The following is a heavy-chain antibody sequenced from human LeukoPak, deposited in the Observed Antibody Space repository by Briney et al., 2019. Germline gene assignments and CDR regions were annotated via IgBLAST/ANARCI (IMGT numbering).Heavy chain of an antibody. CDR1: GGSISSSSYY. J-gene: IGHJ4*02. D-gene: IGHD6-19*01. V-gene: IGHV4-39*01. CDR2: IYYRGST. CDR3: ARGERYSSGWYGEYYFDY. Sequence: PSETLSLTCTVSGGSISSSSYYWGWIRQPPGKGLEWIGSIYYRGSTYYNPSLKSRVTISVDTSKNQFSLKLSSVTAADTAVYYCARGERYSSGWYGEYYFDYWGQGTLVTVSS.